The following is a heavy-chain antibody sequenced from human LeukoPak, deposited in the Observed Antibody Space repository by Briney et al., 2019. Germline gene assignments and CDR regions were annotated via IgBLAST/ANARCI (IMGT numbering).Heavy chain of an antibody. J-gene: IGHJ3*02. V-gene: IGHV4-59*01. CDR2: IYYSGST. CDR3: AKIKGGGGAFDI. D-gene: IGHD3-16*01. Sequence: SETLSLSCTVSVVSISTYYWSWIRQPPGKGLEWIGYIYYSGSTNYNPSLKSRVTISVDTSKNQFSLKLSSVTAADTAVYYCAKIKGGGGAFDIWGRGTMVTVSS. CDR1: VVSISTYY.